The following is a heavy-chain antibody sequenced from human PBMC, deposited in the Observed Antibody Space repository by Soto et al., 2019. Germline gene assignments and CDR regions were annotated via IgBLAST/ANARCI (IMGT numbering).Heavy chain of an antibody. CDR2: IDPDGRVG. V-gene: IGHV3-7*03. Sequence: EVQLLGSGGGLVQPGGSLRLSCVASGFRFSSYWMNWVRQTPGMGLEWVANIDPDGRVGSYVDSVKGRFTTSRDNAKISLYLQMNSLRAADTAVYFCAGWGGHDSNYWGQGIRVTVSS. D-gene: IGHD3-16*01. CDR3: AGWGGHDSNY. J-gene: IGHJ4*02. CDR1: GFRFSSYW.